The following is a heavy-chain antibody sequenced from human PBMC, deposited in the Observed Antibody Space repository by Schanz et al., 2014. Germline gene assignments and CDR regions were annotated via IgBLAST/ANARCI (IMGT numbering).Heavy chain of an antibody. V-gene: IGHV3-7*03. J-gene: IGHJ1*01. Sequence: GQLVESGGGLVQPGGSLRLSCAASEFTFNTYCMSWVRQAPGKGLEWVANIKQDGSEKYYVDSVKGRFTISRDNTRNSLYLQMNSLRVDDTAVYYCAREFVNWGQGTLVTVSS. CDR3: AREFVN. CDR2: IKQDGSEK. CDR1: EFTFNTYC. D-gene: IGHD2-21*01.